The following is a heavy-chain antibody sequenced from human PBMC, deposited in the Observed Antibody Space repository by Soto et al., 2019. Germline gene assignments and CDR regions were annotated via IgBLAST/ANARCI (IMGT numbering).Heavy chain of an antibody. CDR2: IYPGDSDT. CDR1: GYSFTSYW. D-gene: IGHD5-12*01. Sequence: GESLKISCKGSGYSFTSYWIGWGRQMPGKGLEWMGIIYPGDSDTRYSPSFQGQVTISAAKSISTAYLQWSSLKASDTAMYYCTRRQYSGYDDAFDIWGQGTMVTVSS. CDR3: TRRQYSGYDDAFDI. J-gene: IGHJ3*02. V-gene: IGHV5-51*01.